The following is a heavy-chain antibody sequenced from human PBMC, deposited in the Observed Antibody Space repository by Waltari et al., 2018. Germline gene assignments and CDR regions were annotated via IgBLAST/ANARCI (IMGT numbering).Heavy chain of an antibody. J-gene: IGHJ5*02. Sequence: QVQLQQWGAGLLKPSETLSLTCAVYGGSFSGYYWSWIRQPPGKGLEWIGEINHSGSTNYNPYLKSRVTISVDTSKNQFSLKLSSVTAADTAVYYCARGKSSGWYGIWFDPWGQGTLVTVSS. V-gene: IGHV4-34*01. CDR3: ARGKSSGWYGIWFDP. D-gene: IGHD6-19*01. CDR1: GGSFSGYY. CDR2: INHSGST.